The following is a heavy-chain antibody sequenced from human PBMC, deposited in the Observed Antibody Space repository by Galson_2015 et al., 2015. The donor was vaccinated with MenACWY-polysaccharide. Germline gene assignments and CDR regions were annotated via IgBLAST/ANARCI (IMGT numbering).Heavy chain of an antibody. Sequence: QVQLQESGPGLVKPSQTLSLTCTVSGGSINSGNYYWSWIRQSAGKGLEWIGRIFASGHTDHNPSLKTRVTISIDTPKNHFSLRLSSVTAADTAVYSCARGFDY. CDR3: ARGFDY. CDR2: IFASGHT. J-gene: IGHJ4*01. CDR1: GGSINSGNYY. V-gene: IGHV4-61*02.